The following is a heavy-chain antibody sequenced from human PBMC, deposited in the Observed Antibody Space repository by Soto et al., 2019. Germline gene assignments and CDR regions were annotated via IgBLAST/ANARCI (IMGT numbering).Heavy chain of an antibody. CDR2: ISAYNGNT. Sequence: QVQLVQSGAEVKKPGASVKVSCKASGYTFTSYGISWVRQAPGQGLEWMGWISAYNGNTNYAQKLQGRVTMTTDTSTSTAYMELRSLRSYDTAVYYCARDAPISSGWYSDAFDIWGQGTMVTVSS. V-gene: IGHV1-18*01. D-gene: IGHD6-19*01. CDR1: GYTFTSYG. J-gene: IGHJ3*02. CDR3: ARDAPISSGWYSDAFDI.